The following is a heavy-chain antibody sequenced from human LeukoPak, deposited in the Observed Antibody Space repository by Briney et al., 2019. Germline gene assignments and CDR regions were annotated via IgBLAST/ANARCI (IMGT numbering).Heavy chain of an antibody. J-gene: IGHJ1*01. D-gene: IGHD3-22*01. CDR3: ARRRYYDGSGYLE. CDR2: IYYSGKT. V-gene: IGHV4-39*01. Sequence: SETLSLTCSVSGDSVSRSDSYWDWIRQPPGKGLEWIGTIYYSGKTYYSPSLKGRVTMSVDPSNNQFSLSLRSVTAADTAIYYCARRRYYDGSGYLEWGQGTLLSVSS. CDR1: GDSVSRSDSY.